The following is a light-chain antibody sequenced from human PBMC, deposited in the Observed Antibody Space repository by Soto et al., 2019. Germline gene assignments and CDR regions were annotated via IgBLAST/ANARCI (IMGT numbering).Light chain of an antibody. CDR3: QQYGSSSSS. J-gene: IGKJ2*01. Sequence: EIVLTQSPGTLSLSPGERATLSCRASQSISSYYLAWYQQKPGHAPRLLIYAASSRATGIPDRFSGSGSGTDFTLTISRLEPEDFAVYYCQQYGSSSSSFGQGTQLEIK. V-gene: IGKV3-20*01. CDR1: QSISSYY. CDR2: AAS.